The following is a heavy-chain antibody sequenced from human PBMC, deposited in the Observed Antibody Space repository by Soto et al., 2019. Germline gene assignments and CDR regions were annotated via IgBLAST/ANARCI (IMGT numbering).Heavy chain of an antibody. V-gene: IGHV2-5*02. CDR2: IYWDDDK. Sequence: QITLNESGPTVVRPTETLPLTCRFSGFSLTTSGVGVGWIRQSPGKAPEWLALIYWDDDKRYSASLKSRLTITKDTSKNQVVLTVSDLDPTDTATYYCAHRVRRTVFGLVTTTAIYFDFWGQGTPVAVSS. D-gene: IGHD3-3*01. CDR1: GFSLTTSGVG. CDR3: AHRVRRTVFGLVTTTAIYFDF. J-gene: IGHJ4*02.